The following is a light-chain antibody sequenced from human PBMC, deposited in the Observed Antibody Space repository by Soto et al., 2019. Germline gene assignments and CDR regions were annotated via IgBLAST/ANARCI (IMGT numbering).Light chain of an antibody. Sequence: DIVLTQSPGPLSLSPGERATLSCRASQSVSSNYLAWYQQKPGQAPRLIIYGASSRATGIPDRFSGSGSGTDCTLTISRLEPEDVAVYYCQQYDTSPQTFGQGTKVDIK. CDR1: QSVSSNY. CDR2: GAS. V-gene: IGKV3-20*01. J-gene: IGKJ1*01. CDR3: QQYDTSPQT.